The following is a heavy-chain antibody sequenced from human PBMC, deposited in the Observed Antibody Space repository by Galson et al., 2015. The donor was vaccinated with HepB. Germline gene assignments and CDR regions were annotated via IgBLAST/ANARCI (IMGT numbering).Heavy chain of an antibody. CDR2: ISYDGSNK. CDR3: AKDLALGAWSQGFDP. D-gene: IGHD1-26*01. CDR1: GFTFSGYG. V-gene: IGHV3-30*18. Sequence: SLRLSCAASGFTFSGYGMHWVRQAPGKGLEWVAVISYDGSNKYYADPVKGRFTISRDNSKNTLYLQMNSLRAEDTAVYYCAKDLALGAWSQGFDPWGQGTLVTVSS. J-gene: IGHJ5*02.